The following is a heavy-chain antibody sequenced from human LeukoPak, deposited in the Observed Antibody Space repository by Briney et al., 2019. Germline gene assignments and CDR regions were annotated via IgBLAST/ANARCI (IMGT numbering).Heavy chain of an antibody. CDR1: GFTFSSYG. CDR2: IWYDGSNK. V-gene: IGHV3-33*06. D-gene: IGHD6-13*01. Sequence: GGSLRPSCAASGFTFSSYGMHWVRQAPGKGLEWVAVIWYDGSNKYYADSVKGRFTISRDNSKNTLYLQMNSLRAEDTAVYYCAKEIAAARTSDYYYYMDVWGKGTTVTASS. CDR3: AKEIAAARTSDYYYYMDV. J-gene: IGHJ6*03.